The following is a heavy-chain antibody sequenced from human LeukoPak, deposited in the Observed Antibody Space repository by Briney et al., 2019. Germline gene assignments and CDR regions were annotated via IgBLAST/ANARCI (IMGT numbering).Heavy chain of an antibody. V-gene: IGHV3-30-3*01. J-gene: IGHJ4*02. Sequence: GGSLRLSCAASGFTFSSYAMHWVRQAPGKGLEWVAVISYDGSNKYYADSVKGRFTISRDNSKNTLYLQMNSLRAEDTAVYYCARTLYGSGSYYNPPFDYWGQGTLVTVSS. CDR2: ISYDGSNK. CDR1: GFTFSSYA. D-gene: IGHD3-10*01. CDR3: ARTLYGSGSYYNPPFDY.